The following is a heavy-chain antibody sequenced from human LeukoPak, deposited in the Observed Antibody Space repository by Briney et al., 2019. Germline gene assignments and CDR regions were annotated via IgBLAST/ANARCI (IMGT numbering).Heavy chain of an antibody. CDR2: INHSGST. J-gene: IGHJ4*02. CDR1: GGSFSGYY. V-gene: IGHV4-34*01. CDR3: ARSTFDY. Sequence: SETLSLTCAVYGGSFSGYYWSWIRQPPGKGLEWIGEINHSGSTNYNPSLKSRVTISLDTSKNQFSLNLSSVTAADTAVYYCARSTFDYWGQGTLVTVSS.